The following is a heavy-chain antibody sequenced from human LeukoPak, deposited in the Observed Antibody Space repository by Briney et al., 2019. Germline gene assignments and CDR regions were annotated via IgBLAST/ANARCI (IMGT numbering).Heavy chain of an antibody. CDR2: ITTDGSST. J-gene: IGHJ6*03. V-gene: IGHV3-74*01. CDR3: ARAGYFDFWSGYAKDYYYYMDV. CDR1: GFTFSTYW. Sequence: GGSLRLSCTASGFTFSTYWMHWVRQAPGKGLVWVSRITTDGSSTSYAGSVKGRFTISRDNATNTLYLQMNSLRVEDTAVYYCARAGYFDFWSGYAKDYYYYMDVWGKGTTVTVSS. D-gene: IGHD3-3*01.